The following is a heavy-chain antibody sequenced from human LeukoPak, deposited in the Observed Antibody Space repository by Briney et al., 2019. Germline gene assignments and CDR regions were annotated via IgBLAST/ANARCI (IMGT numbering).Heavy chain of an antibody. CDR2: ISGSGGST. Sequence: GGSLRLSCAASGFTFSSYWMSWVRQAPGKGLEWVSAISGSGGSTYYADSVKGRFTISRDNSKNTLYLQMNSLRAEDTAVYYCAKGGKGITMVRGVINAFDIWGQGTMVTVSS. D-gene: IGHD3-10*01. J-gene: IGHJ3*02. CDR1: GFTFSSYW. CDR3: AKGGKGITMVRGVINAFDI. V-gene: IGHV3-23*01.